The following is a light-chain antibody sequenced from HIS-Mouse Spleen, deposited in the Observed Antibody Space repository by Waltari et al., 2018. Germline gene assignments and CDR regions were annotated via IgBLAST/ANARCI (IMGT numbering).Light chain of an antibody. CDR1: SSNIGSNY. J-gene: IGLJ1*01. Sequence: QSVLTQPPSASGTPGQRVTISCSGSSSNIGSNYVYWYQQLPGTAPKLLIYRNNQRPSGVPDRFSGSKSGPSASLAISGLRSEDEADYYCAAWDDILSGYVFGTGTKVTVL. CDR3: AAWDDILSGYV. CDR2: RNN. V-gene: IGLV1-47*01.